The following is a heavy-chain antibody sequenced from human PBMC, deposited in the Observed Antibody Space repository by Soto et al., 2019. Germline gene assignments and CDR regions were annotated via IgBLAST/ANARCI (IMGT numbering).Heavy chain of an antibody. CDR3: VRWGIVGATSLDY. V-gene: IGHV4-30-4*01. CDR2: IYYSGST. CDR1: GGSISSGDYY. D-gene: IGHD1-26*01. J-gene: IGHJ4*02. Sequence: QVQLQESGPGLVKPSQTLSLTCTVSGGSISSGDYYWSWIRQPPGKGLEWIGYIYYSGSTYYNPSLKSRVTISVDTSKNQFSLKLSSVTAADTAVYYCVRWGIVGATSLDYWGQGTLVTVSS.